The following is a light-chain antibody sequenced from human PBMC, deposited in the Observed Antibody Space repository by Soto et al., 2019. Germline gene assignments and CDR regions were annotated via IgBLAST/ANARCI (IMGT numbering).Light chain of an antibody. CDR3: QQSHSTPWT. J-gene: IGKJ1*01. V-gene: IGKV1-39*01. CDR2: AAS. Sequence: DIELTQSPSSLSSSVGDRVTITCRVSQGISSYLNWYRQKPGKVPKLLIYAASTLQSGVPSRFSGSGSGTDFTLTISSLQPEDFATYHCQQSHSTPWTFGQGTKVDIK. CDR1: QGISSY.